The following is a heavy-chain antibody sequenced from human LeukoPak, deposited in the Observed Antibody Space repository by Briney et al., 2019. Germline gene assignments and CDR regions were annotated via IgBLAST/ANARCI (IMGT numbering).Heavy chain of an antibody. Sequence: SETLSLTCTVSGGSISSGSYYWSWIRQPAGTGLEWIGRIYTSGSTNYNPSLKSRVTISVDTSKNQFSLRLSSVTAADTAVYYCARGARSYGGNSGYAFDIWGQGTMVTVSS. CDR3: ARGARSYGGNSGYAFDI. D-gene: IGHD4-23*01. J-gene: IGHJ3*02. CDR2: IYTSGST. CDR1: GGSISSGSYY. V-gene: IGHV4-61*02.